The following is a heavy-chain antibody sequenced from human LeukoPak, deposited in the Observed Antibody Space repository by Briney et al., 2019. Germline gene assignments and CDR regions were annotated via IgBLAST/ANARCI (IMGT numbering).Heavy chain of an antibody. Sequence: GGSLRLSCAASGSTVSSNYMSWVRQAPGKGLEWVSVIYSGGDTYYADSVKGRFTISRDNSKNTLYLQMNSLRAEDTAVYYCARGQIGGYGTGTFDYWGQGTLVTVSS. J-gene: IGHJ4*02. CDR3: ARGQIGGYGTGTFDY. CDR1: GSTVSSNY. V-gene: IGHV3-53*01. D-gene: IGHD5-18*01. CDR2: IYSGGDT.